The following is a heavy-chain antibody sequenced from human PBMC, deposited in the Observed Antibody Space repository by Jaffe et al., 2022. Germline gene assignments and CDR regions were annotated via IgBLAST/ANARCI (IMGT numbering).Heavy chain of an antibody. Sequence: EVQLVESGGGLVKPGGSLRLSCAASGFTFSNAWMSWVRQAPGKGLEWVGRIKSKTDGGTTDYAAPVKGRFTISRDDSKNTLYLQMNSLKTEDTAVYYCTTDWGYCSGGSCYGDAFDIWGQGTMVTVSS. D-gene: IGHD2-15*01. CDR3: TTDWGYCSGGSCYGDAFDI. CDR1: GFTFSNAW. CDR2: IKSKTDGGTT. V-gene: IGHV3-15*01. J-gene: IGHJ3*02.